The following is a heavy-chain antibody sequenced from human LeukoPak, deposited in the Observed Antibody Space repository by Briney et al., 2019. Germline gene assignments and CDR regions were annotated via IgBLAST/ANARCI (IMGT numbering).Heavy chain of an antibody. D-gene: IGHD1/OR15-1a*01. CDR1: GGSIRTYH. Sequence: SETLSLTCTVSGGSIRTYHWNWIRKSPGKGLEWIGYMQSTGNSNYNPSLKSRVTMSVDMSRNQIVLNLSSVTAADTAVYFCARDKQRIYGRYCDHWGQGTLVTVSS. J-gene: IGHJ4*02. V-gene: IGHV4-59*01. CDR2: MQSTGNS. CDR3: ARDKQRIYGRYCDH.